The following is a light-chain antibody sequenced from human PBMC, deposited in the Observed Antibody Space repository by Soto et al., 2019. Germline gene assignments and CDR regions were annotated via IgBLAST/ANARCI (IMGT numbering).Light chain of an antibody. V-gene: IGKV4-1*01. CDR3: QQHYSTPET. Sequence: DILMTQSPDSLAVSLGERATINCKSSQSVLYIPTNKNYLAWYQQKPGQPPKLLIYWASTRELGVPDRFSGSGSGTEFTLTISSLQAEDVAIYYCQQHYSTPETFGQGTKVEIK. J-gene: IGKJ1*01. CDR2: WAS. CDR1: QSVLYIPTNKNY.